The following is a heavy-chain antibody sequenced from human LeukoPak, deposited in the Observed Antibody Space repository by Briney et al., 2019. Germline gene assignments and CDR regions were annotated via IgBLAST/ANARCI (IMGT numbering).Heavy chain of an antibody. CDR1: GGSISGYY. V-gene: IGHV4-59*01. Sequence: SETLSLTCAVSGGSISGYYWSWIRQPPGKGLEWIGYIYYSGSTNYNPSLKSRVTISVDTSKNQFSLKLSSVTAADTAVYYCARGCSAGTPHNWFDPWGQGTLVTVSS. J-gene: IGHJ5*02. CDR2: IYYSGST. D-gene: IGHD6-13*01. CDR3: ARGCSAGTPHNWFDP.